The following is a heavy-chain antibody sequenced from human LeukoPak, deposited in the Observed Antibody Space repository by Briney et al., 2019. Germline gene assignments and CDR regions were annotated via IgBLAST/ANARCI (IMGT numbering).Heavy chain of an antibody. J-gene: IGHJ6*03. CDR1: GGSFSGYY. D-gene: IGHD6-6*01. Sequence: PSETLSLTCAVYGGSFSGYYWSWIRQPPGKGLEWIGEINHSGSTNYNPSLKSRVTISVDTSKNQFSLKLSSVTAADTAVYYCARGNGSSAPTFYYYMDVWGKGTTVTVFS. V-gene: IGHV4-34*01. CDR3: ARGNGSSAPTFYYYMDV. CDR2: INHSGST.